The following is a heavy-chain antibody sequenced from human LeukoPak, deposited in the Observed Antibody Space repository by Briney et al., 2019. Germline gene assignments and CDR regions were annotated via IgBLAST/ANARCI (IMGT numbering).Heavy chain of an antibody. V-gene: IGHV3-30*18. CDR1: GFTFSSCG. Sequence: GGSLRLSCAASGFTFSSCGMHWVRQAPGKGLEWVAVISYDGSNKYYADSVKGRFTISRDNSKNTLYLQMNSLRAEDTAVYYCAKDLNRGEWFGELFYWGQGTLVTVSS. CDR2: ISYDGSNK. D-gene: IGHD3-10*01. CDR3: AKDLNRGEWFGELFY. J-gene: IGHJ4*02.